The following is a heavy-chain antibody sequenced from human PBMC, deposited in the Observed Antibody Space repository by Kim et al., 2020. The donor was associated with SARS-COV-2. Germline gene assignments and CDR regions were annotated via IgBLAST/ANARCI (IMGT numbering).Heavy chain of an antibody. D-gene: IGHD2-15*01. V-gene: IGHV1-8*01. J-gene: IGHJ6*02. CDR2: MNPNSGNT. CDR1: GYTFTSYD. Sequence: ASVKVSCKASGYTFTSYDINWVRQATGQGLEWMGWMNPNSGNTGYAQKFQGRVTMTRNTSISTAYMELSSLRSEDTAVYYCARDRYCSGGSCYTGYYYYGMDVWGQGTTVTVSS. CDR3: ARDRYCSGGSCYTGYYYYGMDV.